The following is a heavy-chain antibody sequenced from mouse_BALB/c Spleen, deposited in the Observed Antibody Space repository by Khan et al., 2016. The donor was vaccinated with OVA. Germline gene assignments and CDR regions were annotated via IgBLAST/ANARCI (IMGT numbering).Heavy chain of an antibody. Sequence: EVMLVESGGGLVQPGGSLKLSCAASGFTFSSYGMSWVRQTPDKRLELVATINSNGGSTYYPDSVKGRFTIYSDNAKNTLYLQMSSLKSEDTAMYYCARMARTINWGQGTTLTVSS. CDR1: GFTFSSYG. V-gene: IGHV5-6-3*01. J-gene: IGHJ2*01. CDR2: INSNGGST. CDR3: ARMARTIN.